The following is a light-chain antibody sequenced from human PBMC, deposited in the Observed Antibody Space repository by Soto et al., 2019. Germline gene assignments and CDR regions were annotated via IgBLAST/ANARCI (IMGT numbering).Light chain of an antibody. CDR2: EVS. Sequence: QSVLTQPASVSGSPGQSITISCTGTSSDVGGYDYVSWYQLHPGKAPKLMVFEVSNRPSGVSYRFYGSKSGNTASLTISGLQAEEEDDYFCSSYSISTAYLFGNGTKVTV. CDR3: SSYSISTAYL. V-gene: IGLV2-14*01. J-gene: IGLJ1*01. CDR1: SSDVGGYDY.